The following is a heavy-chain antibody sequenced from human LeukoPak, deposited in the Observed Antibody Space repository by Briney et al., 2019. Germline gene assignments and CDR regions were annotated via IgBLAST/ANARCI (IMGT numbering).Heavy chain of an antibody. Sequence: ASVKVSCKASGNTFTGYYIHWVRQAPGQGLEWMGWINLSNGGTKFAQKFQGRVTMTRDTSINTAYMELSRLRSDDTAVYYCARDFDSYGSDYFDYWGQGTLVTVSS. V-gene: IGHV1-2*02. CDR2: INLSNGGT. CDR1: GNTFTGYY. D-gene: IGHD5-18*01. CDR3: ARDFDSYGSDYFDY. J-gene: IGHJ4*02.